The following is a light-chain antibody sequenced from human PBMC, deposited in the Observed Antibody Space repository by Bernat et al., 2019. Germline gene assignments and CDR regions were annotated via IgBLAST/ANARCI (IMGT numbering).Light chain of an antibody. CDR3: QQYGSSPLYT. V-gene: IGKV3-20*01. CDR1: QSVRSSS. J-gene: IGKJ2*01. Sequence: EIVLTQSPGTLSLSPGERATLSCRSSQSVRSSSLAWYQQKPGQAPRLLIHGASSRATGIPDRFSGSGSGTDFTLTISRLEPEDFAVYYCQQYGSSPLYTFGQGTKLEIK. CDR2: GAS.